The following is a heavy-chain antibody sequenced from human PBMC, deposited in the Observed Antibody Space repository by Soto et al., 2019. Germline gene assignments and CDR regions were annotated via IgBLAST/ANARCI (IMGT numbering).Heavy chain of an antibody. CDR2: IYYSGST. Sequence: SETLSLTCTVSGGSISSNFWSWIRQPPGKGLEWIGYIYYSGSTNYNPSLKSRVTISVDTSKNQFSLKLRSVTAADTAVYFCARRDDFWGQGTLVTVSS. CDR3: ARRDDF. V-gene: IGHV4-59*12. CDR1: GGSISSNF. J-gene: IGHJ4*02.